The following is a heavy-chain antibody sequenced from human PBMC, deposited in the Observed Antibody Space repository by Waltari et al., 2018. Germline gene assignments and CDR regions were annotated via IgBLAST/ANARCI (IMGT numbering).Heavy chain of an antibody. CDR2: IYHSGST. D-gene: IGHD6-13*01. J-gene: IGHJ3*02. Sequence: QVQLQESGPGLVKPSGTLSLTCAVSGGSISSSNWWSWVRQPPGKGLEWIGEIYHSGSTNSNPSLKSRVTISVDKSKNQFSLKLSSVTAADTAVYYCAREGQQLPPRNNDAFDIWGQGTMVTVSS. V-gene: IGHV4-4*02. CDR3: AREGQQLPPRNNDAFDI. CDR1: GGSISSSNW.